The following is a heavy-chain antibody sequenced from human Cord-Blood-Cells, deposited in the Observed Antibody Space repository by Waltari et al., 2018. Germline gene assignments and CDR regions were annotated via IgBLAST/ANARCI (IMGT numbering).Heavy chain of an antibody. CDR2: TYYRSKWYN. J-gene: IGHJ4*02. CDR3: ARGGVTGATDY. V-gene: IGHV6-1*01. Sequence: QVQLQQSGPGLVKPSQTLSLTCAISGHSVYIHSAALHWIRQSPSRGLEWLGRTYYRSKWYNDDAVSVKSRITINPDTSKNQFSLQLNSVTPEDMAVYYCARGGVTGATDYWGQGTLVTVSS. D-gene: IGHD7-27*01. CDR1: GHSVYIHSAA.